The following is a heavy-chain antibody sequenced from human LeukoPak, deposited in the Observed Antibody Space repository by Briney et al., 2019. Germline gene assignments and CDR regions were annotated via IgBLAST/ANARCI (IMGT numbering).Heavy chain of an antibody. CDR1: GGTFTTST. J-gene: IGHJ4*02. CDR3: ARGKLLEYSSSHPFDY. V-gene: IGHV1-69*06. CDR2: IIPLFGTG. Sequence: ASVKVSCKTSGGTFTTSTLTWVRQAPGHGLEWMRGIIPLFGTGNYDQTFLGRVPITADKSTTTDYRELSGLRSEDTAVYYCARGKLLEYSSSHPFDYWGQGTLVTVSS. D-gene: IGHD6-6*01.